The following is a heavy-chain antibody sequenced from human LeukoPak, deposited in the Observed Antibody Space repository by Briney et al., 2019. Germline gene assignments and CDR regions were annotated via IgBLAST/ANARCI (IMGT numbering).Heavy chain of an antibody. CDR3: ARDRTYCSGGSCSPDAFDI. CDR2: INPNSGGT. V-gene: IGHV1-2*06. Sequence: VASVTVSSMASGYTFTGYYMHWVRQAPGQGLEWMGRINPNSGGTNYAQKFQGRVTITRDTSISTAYMELSRLRSDDTAVYYCARDRTYCSGGSCSPDAFDIWGQGTMVTGSS. D-gene: IGHD2-15*01. J-gene: IGHJ3*02. CDR1: GYTFTGYY.